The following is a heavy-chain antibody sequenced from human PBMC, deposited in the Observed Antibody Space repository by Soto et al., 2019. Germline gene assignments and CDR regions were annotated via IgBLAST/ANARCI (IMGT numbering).Heavy chain of an antibody. CDR1: GFTFSTYA. Sequence: PGGSMRLSCEASGFTFSTYAMHWVRQAPGKGLEWVAVISYDGSNKYYADSVKGRFTISRDNSKNTLYLQMNSLRAEDTAVYYCAAQSRWFDPWGQGTLVTVSS. CDR3: AAQSRWFDP. J-gene: IGHJ5*02. CDR2: ISYDGSNK. V-gene: IGHV3-30-3*01.